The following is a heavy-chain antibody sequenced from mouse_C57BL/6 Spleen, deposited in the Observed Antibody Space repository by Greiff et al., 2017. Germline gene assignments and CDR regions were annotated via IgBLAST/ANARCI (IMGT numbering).Heavy chain of an antibody. CDR1: GFSLTSYG. CDR2: IWSDGST. Sequence: VKLQESGPGLVAPSQSLSITCTVSGFSLTSYGVHWVRQPPGKGLEWLVVIWSDGSTTYNSALKSRLSISKDNAKSQVFLKMNSLQTDDTAMYYCARHGYDYDWYFDVWGTGTTVTVSS. D-gene: IGHD2-4*01. J-gene: IGHJ1*03. V-gene: IGHV2-6-1*01. CDR3: ARHGYDYDWYFDV.